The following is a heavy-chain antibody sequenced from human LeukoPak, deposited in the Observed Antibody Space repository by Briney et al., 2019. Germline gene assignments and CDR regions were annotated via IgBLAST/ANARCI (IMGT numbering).Heavy chain of an antibody. CDR2: IWYDGSNK. V-gene: IGHV3-33*01. CDR3: ARAGYCSGGSCYGVDY. Sequence: GGSLRLSCAASGFTFSSFGMHWVGQAPGKGLEWVAVIWYDGSNKYYADSVKGRFTISRDNSKNTLYLQMNSLRAEDTAVYYCARAGYCSGGSCYGVDYWGQGTLVTVSS. J-gene: IGHJ4*02. CDR1: GFTFSSFG. D-gene: IGHD2-15*01.